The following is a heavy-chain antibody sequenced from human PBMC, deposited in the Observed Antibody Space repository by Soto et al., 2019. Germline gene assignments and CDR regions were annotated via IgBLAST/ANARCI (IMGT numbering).Heavy chain of an antibody. V-gene: IGHV3-23*01. CDR1: GFTFSSYA. CDR2: ISGSGGST. D-gene: IGHD3-10*01. Sequence: GGSLRLSCAASGFTFSSYAMSWVRQAPGKGLEWVSAISGSGGSTYYADSVKGRFTISRDNSKNTLYLQMNSLRAEDTAVYYCAKDLGPYPIIKVKNDYWGQGTLVTVSS. J-gene: IGHJ4*02. CDR3: AKDLGPYPIIKVKNDY.